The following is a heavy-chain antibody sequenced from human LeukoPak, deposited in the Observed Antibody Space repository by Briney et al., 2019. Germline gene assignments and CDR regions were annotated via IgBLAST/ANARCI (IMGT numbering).Heavy chain of an antibody. CDR1: GYSISSGYY. V-gene: IGHV4-38-2*02. J-gene: IGHJ6*03. CDR3: ARAGYYYYYMDV. Sequence: SETLSLTCTVSGYSISSGYYWGWIRQPPGKGLEWIGSIYHSGSTYYNPSLKSRVTISVDTSKNQFSLKLSPVTAADTAVYYCARAGYYYYYMDVWGKGTTVTVSS. CDR2: IYHSGST.